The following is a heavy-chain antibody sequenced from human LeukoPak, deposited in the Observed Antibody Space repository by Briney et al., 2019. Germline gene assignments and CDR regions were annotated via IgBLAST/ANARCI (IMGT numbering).Heavy chain of an antibody. V-gene: IGHV1-24*01. CDR1: GYTLTELS. Sequence: ASVKVSCKVSGYTLTELSMHWVRQAPGKGLEWTGGFDPEDGETIYAQKFQGRVTMTEDTSTDTAYMELSSLRSEDTAVYYCATESGNSPRGAFDIWGQGTMVTVSS. D-gene: IGHD5-18*01. CDR2: FDPEDGET. CDR3: ATESGNSPRGAFDI. J-gene: IGHJ3*02.